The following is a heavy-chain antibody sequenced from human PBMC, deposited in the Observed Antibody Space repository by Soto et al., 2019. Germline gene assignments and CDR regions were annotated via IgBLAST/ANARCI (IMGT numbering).Heavy chain of an antibody. CDR1: GGSSSSYY. CDR3: GRHVIAVAPFDP. J-gene: IGHJ5*02. CDR2: IYYSGNT. Sequence: SETLSLTCTVSGGSSSSYYWSWIRQPPGKGLEWIGYIYYSGNTNYNPSLESRVTISVDTSRNQFSLKLSSVTAADTAVYYCGRHVIAVAPFDPWGQGTLVTVSS. V-gene: IGHV4-59*08. D-gene: IGHD6-19*01.